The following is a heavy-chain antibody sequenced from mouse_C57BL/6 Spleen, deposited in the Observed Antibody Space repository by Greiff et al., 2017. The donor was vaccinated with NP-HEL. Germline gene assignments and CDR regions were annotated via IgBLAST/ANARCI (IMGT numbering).Heavy chain of an antibody. V-gene: IGHV5-9-1*02. CDR3: TRGEGIYYYGSSHPWFAY. Sequence: EVQLVESGEGLVKPGGSLKLSCAASGFTFSSYAMSWVRQTPEKRLEWVAYISSGGDYIYYADTVKGRFTISRDNARNTLYLEMSSLKSEDTAMDYCTRGEGIYYYGSSHPWFAYWGQGTLVTVSA. D-gene: IGHD1-1*01. CDR1: GFTFSSYA. CDR2: ISSGGDYI. J-gene: IGHJ3*01.